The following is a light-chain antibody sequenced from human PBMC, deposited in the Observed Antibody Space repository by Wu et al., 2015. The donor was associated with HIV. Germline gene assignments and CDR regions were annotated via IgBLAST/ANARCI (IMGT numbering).Light chain of an antibody. CDR2: KAS. V-gene: IGKV1-5*03. CDR3: QQYNSYPYS. J-gene: IGKJ2*03. CDR1: QSISSW. Sequence: DIQMTQSPSTLSASVGDRVTITCRASQSISSWLAWYQQKPGTAPKLLIYKASNLESGVPSRFSGSGSGTEFTLTISSLQPDDFATYHCQQYNSYPYSFGQGTKLEIK.